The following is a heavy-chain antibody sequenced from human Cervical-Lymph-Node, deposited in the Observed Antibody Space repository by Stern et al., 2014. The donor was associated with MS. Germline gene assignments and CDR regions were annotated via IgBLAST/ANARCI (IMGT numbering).Heavy chain of an antibody. J-gene: IGHJ5*01. Sequence: QEPLQESGPGLVKPSQTLSLTCTVSGGSISSGSHYWSWIRQPAGKGLEWVGRIYSTGRVDYNPHFKVRVTMSVDTSKAQFSLELRSVTAADTAMYYCAREWIYEVSWFDSWGQGSLVIVSS. D-gene: IGHD5/OR15-5a*01. CDR3: AREWIYEVSWFDS. CDR2: IYSTGRV. CDR1: GGSISSGSHY. V-gene: IGHV4-61*02.